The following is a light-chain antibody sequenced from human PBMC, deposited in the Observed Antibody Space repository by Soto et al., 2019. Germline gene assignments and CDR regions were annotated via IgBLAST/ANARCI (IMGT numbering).Light chain of an antibody. J-gene: IGKJ2*01. CDR2: GAS. Sequence: EIVLTQSPGTLSLSPEQRVTLSCRASESISRDYLAWYQQRLGQAPRLLIYGASSGATGIPDRFSGSGSGTDFTLTISRLEPEDFAIYYCQQYGGVPYTFGQGTKLEIK. CDR1: ESISRDY. V-gene: IGKV3-20*01. CDR3: QQYGGVPYT.